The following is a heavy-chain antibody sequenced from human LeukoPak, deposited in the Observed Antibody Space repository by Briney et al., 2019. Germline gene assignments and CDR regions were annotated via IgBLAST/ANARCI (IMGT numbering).Heavy chain of an antibody. CDR1: GFTFSYHW. CDR3: ARDLQELDY. J-gene: IGHJ4*02. CDR2: IKNDGAVK. D-gene: IGHD1-26*01. V-gene: IGHV3-7*01. Sequence: GGSLRLSCAASGFTFSYHWMTWVRQAPGKGLEWVANIKNDGAVKNYVDSVKGRFTISRDNAKNSLYLQMNSLRAEDTAVYYCARDLQELDYWGQGTLVTVSS.